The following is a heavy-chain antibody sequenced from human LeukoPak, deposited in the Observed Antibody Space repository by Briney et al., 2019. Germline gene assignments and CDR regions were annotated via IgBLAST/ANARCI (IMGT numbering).Heavy chain of an antibody. Sequence: GGSLRLSCAASGFTFRSYSMNWVRQAPGKGLEWVAVISYDGSNKYYADSVKGRFTISRDNSKNTLYLQMNSLRAEDTAVYYCAKRQLGHIDYWGQGTLVIVSS. CDR3: AKRQLGHIDY. CDR2: ISYDGSNK. D-gene: IGHD6-6*01. V-gene: IGHV3-30*18. J-gene: IGHJ4*02. CDR1: GFTFRSYS.